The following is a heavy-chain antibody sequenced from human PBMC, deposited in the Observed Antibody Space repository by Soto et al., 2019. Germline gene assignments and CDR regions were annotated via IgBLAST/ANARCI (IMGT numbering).Heavy chain of an antibody. CDR1: GYTFTSYA. J-gene: IGHJ3*02. V-gene: IGHV1-3*01. CDR3: ARKRVTRPGSFDI. CDR2: INAGNGNT. Sequence: ASVKVSCKASGYTFTSYAMHWVRQAPGQRLEWMGWINAGNGNTKYSQKFQGRVTITRDTSASTAYMELSSLRSEDTAVYYCARKRVTRPGSFDIWGQGTMVTVSS. D-gene: IGHD6-6*01.